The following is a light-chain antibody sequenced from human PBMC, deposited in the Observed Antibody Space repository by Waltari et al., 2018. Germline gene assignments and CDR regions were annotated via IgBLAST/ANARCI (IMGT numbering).Light chain of an antibody. CDR1: SSDVGSYNY. J-gene: IGLJ1*01. CDR2: DVS. CDR3: TSYTSSNTYV. Sequence: QSALTQPASVSGSRGQSITISCPGTSSDVGSYNYVSWYQQHPGKAPKLMIYDVSKRPSGVSNRFAGSKSGNTASLTISGLQAEDEADYYCTSYTSSNTYVFGTGTKVTVL. V-gene: IGLV2-14*01.